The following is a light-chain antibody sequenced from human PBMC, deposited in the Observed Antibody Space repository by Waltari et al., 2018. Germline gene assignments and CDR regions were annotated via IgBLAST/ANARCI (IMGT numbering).Light chain of an antibody. CDR2: DAS. V-gene: IGKV1-33*01. CDR1: QDISNH. J-gene: IGKJ5*01. CDR3: QQYDNLPSIT. Sequence: DIQMTQSPSSLSASVGDRVTITCQASQDISNHLNGYQQKPGNTPKLLIYDASTLKTGVPSRLSGSGSGTDFTFTITSLQPEDIATYYCQQYDNLPSITFGQGTRLDIK.